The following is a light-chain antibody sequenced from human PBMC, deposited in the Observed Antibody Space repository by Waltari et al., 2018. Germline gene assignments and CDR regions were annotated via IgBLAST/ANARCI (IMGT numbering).Light chain of an antibody. CDR3: AVWDDNLNGLV. V-gene: IGLV1-44*01. CDR1: SSNIGRNT. CDR2: SNS. Sequence: QSVLTQPPSASGTPGQRVTISCSGRSSNIGRNTVNWYQQSSGTAPRLLIYSNSQRPPGVPDRFSGSESGTSASLAISGLQSQDEADYYCAVWDDNLNGLVFGGGTKLTVL. J-gene: IGLJ2*01.